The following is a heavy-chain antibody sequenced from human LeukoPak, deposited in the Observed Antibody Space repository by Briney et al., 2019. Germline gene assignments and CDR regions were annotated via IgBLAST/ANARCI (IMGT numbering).Heavy chain of an antibody. V-gene: IGHV3-23*01. CDR2: LNGNGGST. CDR3: AKTLWVAAAGNWYFDL. Sequence: PGGSLRLSCAASGFTFSSYAMGWVRQVAGKGLEWVSTLNGNGGSTYYADSVEGRFTISRDNSRDTLYLQMNSLRAEDTAVYYCAKTLWVAAAGNWYFDLRGRGTQVTVSS. D-gene: IGHD6-13*01. J-gene: IGHJ2*01. CDR1: GFTFSSYA.